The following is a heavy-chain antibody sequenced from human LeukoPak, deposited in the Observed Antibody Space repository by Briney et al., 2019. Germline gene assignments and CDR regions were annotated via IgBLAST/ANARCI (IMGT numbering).Heavy chain of an antibody. V-gene: IGHV3-23*01. CDR3: AKDRRGHGRRDYFDY. Sequence: GGSLRLSCAASGFTFSSYAMSWVRQAPGKGLEWVSAISGSGGSTYYADSVKGRFTISRDNSKNTLYLQMNSLRAEDTAVYYCAKDRRGHGRRDYFDYWSQGTLVTVSP. CDR2: ISGSGGST. CDR1: GFTFSSYA. J-gene: IGHJ4*02. D-gene: IGHD3-10*01.